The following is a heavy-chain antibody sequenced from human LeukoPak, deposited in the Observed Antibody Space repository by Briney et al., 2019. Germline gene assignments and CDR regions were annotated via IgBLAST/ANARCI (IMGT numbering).Heavy chain of an antibody. Sequence: PRESLTLSCAASEFTFSSYWMHWVRQAPGKGLVWVSRIKGDGSSTTYADSVKGRFTISRDNTKNTLYLQMTSLTAEDTAVYYCARGAYCGGDCPLPNSLYWGRGTLVTVSS. CDR1: EFTFSSYW. V-gene: IGHV3-74*01. J-gene: IGHJ4*02. CDR2: IKGDGSST. CDR3: ARGAYCGGDCPLPNSLY. D-gene: IGHD2-21*01.